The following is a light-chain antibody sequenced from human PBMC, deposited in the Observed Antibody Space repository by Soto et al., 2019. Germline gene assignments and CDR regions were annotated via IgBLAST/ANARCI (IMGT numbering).Light chain of an antibody. Sequence: DIQMTQSRSSLSASVGNRVTITCRASQSISTYLNWYQKKPGKAPNLLIYDASRLQSGVPSRFSGSGGGTDFTLSISSVQPEDFATYFCQQSYMDPITFGQGTRLEI. V-gene: IGKV1-39*01. CDR1: QSISTY. CDR3: QQSYMDPIT. J-gene: IGKJ5*01. CDR2: DAS.